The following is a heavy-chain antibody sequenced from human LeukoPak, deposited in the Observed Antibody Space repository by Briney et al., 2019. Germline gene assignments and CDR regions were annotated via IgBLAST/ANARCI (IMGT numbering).Heavy chain of an antibody. Sequence: GGSLRLSCAASGFTFSTYYMNWVRQAPGKGLEWVSSISTGGTYIYYADSVKGRFTISRDNAKNSLYLQMNSLRAEDTAVYYCAREAGDFDYWGQGTLVTVSS. CDR3: AREAGDFDY. CDR1: GFTFSTYY. CDR2: ISTGGTYI. D-gene: IGHD3-10*01. J-gene: IGHJ4*02. V-gene: IGHV3-21*01.